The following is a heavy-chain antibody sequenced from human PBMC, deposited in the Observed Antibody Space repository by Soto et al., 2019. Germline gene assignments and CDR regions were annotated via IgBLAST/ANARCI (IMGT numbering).Heavy chain of an antibody. CDR2: TSTYDGET. D-gene: IGHD3-10*01. Sequence: QVQLVQSGAEMTKPGASVKVSCKASGYTFTTYGISWVRQAPGQGLEWMGWTSTYDGETIYGQKVQARVTMITDTSTNTAYMELRSLRSDDTAVYYCARERMFRGVIIGRNYYYYGMDAWGQGTTVTVS. J-gene: IGHJ6*02. CDR1: GYTFTTYG. V-gene: IGHV1-18*04. CDR3: ARERMFRGVIIGRNYYYYGMDA.